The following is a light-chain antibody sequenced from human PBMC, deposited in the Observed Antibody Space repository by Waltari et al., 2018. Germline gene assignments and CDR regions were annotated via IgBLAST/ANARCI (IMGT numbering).Light chain of an antibody. CDR3: QSADSSGTYV. CDR2: KDS. CDR1: ALSNQY. Sequence: SYELAQPPSVSVSPGQPARITCSGDALSNQYAYWYQQKPGQAPVVVMYKDSERPSGIPERFSGSSSGTTVTLTISGVQAEDEADYHCQSADSSGTYVFGTGTKVTVL. V-gene: IGLV3-25*03. J-gene: IGLJ1*01.